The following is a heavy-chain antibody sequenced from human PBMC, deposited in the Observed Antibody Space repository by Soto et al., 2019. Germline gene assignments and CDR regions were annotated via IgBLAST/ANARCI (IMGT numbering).Heavy chain of an antibody. CDR3: ARDIEQWLALNADYYYYGMDV. V-gene: IGHV3-48*02. CDR2: ISSSSSTI. CDR1: GFTFSSYS. D-gene: IGHD6-19*01. Sequence: GGSLRLSCAASGFTFSSYSMNWVRQAPGKGLEWVSYISSSSSTIYYADSVKGRFTISRDNAKNSLYLQMNSLRDEDTAVYYCARDIEQWLALNADYYYYGMDVWGQGTTVTVSS. J-gene: IGHJ6*02.